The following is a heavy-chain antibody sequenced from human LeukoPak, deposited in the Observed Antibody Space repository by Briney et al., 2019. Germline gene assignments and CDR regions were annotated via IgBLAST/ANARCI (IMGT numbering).Heavy chain of an antibody. V-gene: IGHV4-34*01. J-gene: IGHJ4*02. CDR3: ARSSYYYDSKGLDY. Sequence: SETLSLTCAVYGGSFSGYYRSWIRQPPGKGLEWIGEINHSGSTNYNPSLKSRVTISVDTSKNQFSLKLSSVTAADTAVYYCARSSYYYDSKGLDYWGQGTLVTVSS. CDR2: INHSGST. CDR1: GGSFSGYY. D-gene: IGHD3-22*01.